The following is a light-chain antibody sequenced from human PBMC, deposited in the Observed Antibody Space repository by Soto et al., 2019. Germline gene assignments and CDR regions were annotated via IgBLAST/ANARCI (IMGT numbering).Light chain of an antibody. CDR1: SSDVGGYNY. CDR2: EVS. Sequence: QSALTQPPSASGSPGQSVTISCTGTSSDVGGYNYVSWYQQHPDKAPKLMIYEVSKRPSGVPDRFSGSKSGNTAPLTVSGLQAEDEADYYCSSYAGSNNIIFGGGTKVTVL. CDR3: SSYAGSNNII. J-gene: IGLJ2*01. V-gene: IGLV2-8*01.